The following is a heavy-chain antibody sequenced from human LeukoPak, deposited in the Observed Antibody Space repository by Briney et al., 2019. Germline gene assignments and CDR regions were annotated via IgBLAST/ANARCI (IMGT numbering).Heavy chain of an antibody. D-gene: IGHD6-19*01. CDR3: ASTLGSGWYGYFDY. J-gene: IGHJ4*02. V-gene: IGHV3-66*01. CDR2: IYSGGST. Sequence: GGSLRLSWAAAGFTVSSNYMSWVRQAPGKGREWVSVIYSGGSTYYADSVKGRFTISRDNSKNTLYLQMNSLRAEDTAVYYCASTLGSGWYGYFDYWGQGTLVTVSS. CDR1: GFTVSSNY.